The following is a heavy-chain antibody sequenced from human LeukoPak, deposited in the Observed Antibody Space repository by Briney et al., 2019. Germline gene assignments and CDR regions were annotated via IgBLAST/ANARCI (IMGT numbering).Heavy chain of an antibody. Sequence: GGSLRLSCAASGFIFDDYAMNWVRQAPGKGLEWVSYITSRGSTIFYADSVKGRFTMSRDNAKNSLYLQMNSLRAEDAAVYYCATSSAYYYFDFDYWGQGTLVTVSS. CDR2: ITSRGSTI. D-gene: IGHD3-22*01. J-gene: IGHJ4*02. CDR1: GFIFDDYA. CDR3: ATSSAYYYFDFDY. V-gene: IGHV3-48*03.